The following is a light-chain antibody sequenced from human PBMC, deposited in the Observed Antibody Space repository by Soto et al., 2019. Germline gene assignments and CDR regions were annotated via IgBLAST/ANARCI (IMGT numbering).Light chain of an antibody. J-gene: IGKJ5*01. CDR3: QHLDSYPIT. V-gene: IGKV1-9*01. CDR1: QAIRPD. CDR2: AAS. Sequence: DIPLTQSPSFLSTSVGDRVTIICRASQAIRPDLAWYQQKPGRAPKLLIYAASTLQTGVPSRFSGSGSGTEFTLTISSLQPEDFATYYCQHLDSYPITFGQGTRLEIK.